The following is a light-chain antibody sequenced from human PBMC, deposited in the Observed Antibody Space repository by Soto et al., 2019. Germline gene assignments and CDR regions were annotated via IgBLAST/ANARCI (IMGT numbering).Light chain of an antibody. CDR2: GNS. Sequence: QSVLTQPPSVSGAPGQRVTISCTGSSSNIGAGYDVHWYQQLPGTAPKLLIYGNSNRPSGVPDRFSGSKSGTSASLAITGLQAEDEADYYCGAWDTSLSGGIFGGGTQLTV. CDR1: SSNIGAGYD. V-gene: IGLV1-40*01. CDR3: GAWDTSLSGGI. J-gene: IGLJ2*01.